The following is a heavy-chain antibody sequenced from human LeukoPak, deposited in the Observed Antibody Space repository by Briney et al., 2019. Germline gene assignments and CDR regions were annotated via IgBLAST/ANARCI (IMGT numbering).Heavy chain of an antibody. CDR3: ARDPRGGYFDY. CDR2: IIPIFGRA. Sequence: GASVKVSCKASGGTFSSYAISWVRQAPGQGLEWMGGIIPIFGRANYAQKFQGRVTITTDESTSTAYMELSSLRSENTAVYYCARDPRGGYFDYWGQGTLVTVSS. V-gene: IGHV1-69*05. J-gene: IGHJ4*02. CDR1: GGTFSSYA. D-gene: IGHD3-16*01.